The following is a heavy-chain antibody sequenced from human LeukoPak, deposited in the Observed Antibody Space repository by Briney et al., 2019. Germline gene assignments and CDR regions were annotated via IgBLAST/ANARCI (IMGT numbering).Heavy chain of an antibody. CDR2: VSSDGTT. V-gene: IGHV4-59*08. CDR3: ARLDCLIEGCYNH. Sequence: PSETLSLTCSVSGDSVTSSYWNWTRQPPGKGLEWIGYVSSDGTTNYNPSLRSRLIMSVDTAKNDISLNLTSVTAADTAIYYCARLDCLIEGCYNHWGRGTLVTVSS. CDR1: GDSVTSSY. D-gene: IGHD2-15*01. J-gene: IGHJ4*02.